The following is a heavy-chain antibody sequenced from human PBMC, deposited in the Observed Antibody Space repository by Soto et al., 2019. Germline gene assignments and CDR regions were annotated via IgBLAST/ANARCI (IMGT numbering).Heavy chain of an antibody. V-gene: IGHV2-5*02. CDR3: AHRLSRTPASGSGSWGPYYFDY. D-gene: IGHD3-10*01. Sequence: QITLKESGPTLVNPTQTLTLTCTFSGFSLSTSGIGVGWIRQPPGKALEWLALIYWDDDKRYSPSLKSRLTIPKDTSKNQVVLTVTNMDPVDTATYYCAHRLSRTPASGSGSWGPYYFDYWGQGTLVTVSS. CDR2: IYWDDDK. J-gene: IGHJ4*02. CDR1: GFSLSTSGIG.